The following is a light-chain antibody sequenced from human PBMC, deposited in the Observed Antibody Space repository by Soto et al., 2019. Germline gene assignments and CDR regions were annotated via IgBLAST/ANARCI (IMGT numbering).Light chain of an antibody. J-gene: IGLJ1*01. V-gene: IGLV2-14*01. CDR2: DVS. CDR1: SIDVGGYNY. CDR3: SSYTSSSTAPKV. Sequence: QAVVTQPASVSGSPGQSITISCTGTSIDVGGYNYVSWYQQHPGKAPKLMIYDVSNRPSGVSNRFSGSKSGNTASLTISGLQAEDEADYYCSSYTSSSTAPKVFGTGTKLTVL.